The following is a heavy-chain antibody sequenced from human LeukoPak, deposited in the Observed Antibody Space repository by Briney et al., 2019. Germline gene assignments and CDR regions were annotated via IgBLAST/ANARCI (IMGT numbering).Heavy chain of an antibody. CDR3: AADLEGYCSGGSCLNWFDP. Sequence: GASVKVSCKASGFTFTSSAMQWVRQARGQRLEWIGWIVVGSGNTNYAQKFQERVTITRDMSTSTAYMELSSLRSEDTAVYYCAADLEGYCSGGSCLNWFDPWGQGTLVTVSS. CDR1: GFTFTSSA. CDR2: IVVGSGNT. V-gene: IGHV1-58*02. J-gene: IGHJ5*02. D-gene: IGHD2-15*01.